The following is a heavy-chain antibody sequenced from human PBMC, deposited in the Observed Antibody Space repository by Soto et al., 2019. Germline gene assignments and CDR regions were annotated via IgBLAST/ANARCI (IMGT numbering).Heavy chain of an antibody. Sequence: GGSLRLSCAASGRTFSSYAMSWVRQAPGKGLEWVSEITGSGGSTSYADSVKGRFTISRDNSRNTLYLQMNSLRAEDTAAYHCAKRNTLLPCLDYWGQGTRVTVSS. J-gene: IGHJ4*02. V-gene: IGHV3-23*01. CDR2: ITGSGGST. CDR1: GRTFSSYA. CDR3: AKRNTLLPCLDY.